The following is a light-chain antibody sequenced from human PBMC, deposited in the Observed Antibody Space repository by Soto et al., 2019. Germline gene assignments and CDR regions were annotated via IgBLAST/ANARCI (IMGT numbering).Light chain of an antibody. V-gene: IGLV3-25*03. CDR2: KDS. Sequence: SYELTQPPSVSVSPGQTARITCSGDALPKQYAYWYQQMPGQAPVLVIYKDSERPSGIPERFSGSSSGTTVTLTISGVQAEDEADYYCQSADSSGTVVFGGGTKLTVL. J-gene: IGLJ2*01. CDR3: QSADSSGTVV. CDR1: ALPKQY.